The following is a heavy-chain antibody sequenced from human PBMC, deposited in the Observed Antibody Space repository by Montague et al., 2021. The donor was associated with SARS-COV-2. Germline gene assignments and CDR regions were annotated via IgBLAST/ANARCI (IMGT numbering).Heavy chain of an antibody. Sequence: SETLSLTRAVYGGSFSGYYWSWIRQPAGKGLEWIGEINHSGSTNXNPSRRSRVTISVGTSKNQFSLKLSSVTAADTAVYYCARGSRQWLVRPPHYYYFDYWGQGTLVTVSS. CDR3: ARGSRQWLVRPPHYYYFDY. V-gene: IGHV4-34*01. CDR2: INHSGST. CDR1: GGSFSGYY. J-gene: IGHJ4*02. D-gene: IGHD6-19*01.